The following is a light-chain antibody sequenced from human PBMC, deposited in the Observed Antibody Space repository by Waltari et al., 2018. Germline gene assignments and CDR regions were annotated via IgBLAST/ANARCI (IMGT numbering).Light chain of an antibody. J-gene: IGLJ3*02. Sequence: QLVLTQSPSASASLGASVKLTCTLSSGHSSNVIAWLQQQPEKGPRYLMKGNSDGSHSKGDKIPDRFSGSSSGAEHYLTISSLQSEDEADYDCQTGGHGTWVFGGGTKLTVL. CDR1: SGHSSNV. CDR2: GNSDGSH. CDR3: QTGGHGTWV. V-gene: IGLV4-69*02.